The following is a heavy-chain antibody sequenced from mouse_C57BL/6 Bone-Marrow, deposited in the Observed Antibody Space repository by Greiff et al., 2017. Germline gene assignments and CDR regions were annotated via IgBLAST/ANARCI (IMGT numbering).Heavy chain of an antibody. Sequence: QVQLQQPGTELVKPGASVKLSCKASGYTFTSYWMNWVKQRPGQGLEWIGNINPSNGGTNYNEKFKSKATLTVDKSSSTAYMQLSSLTSEDSAVYDCARGSNYDWYFDVWGTGTTVTVSS. J-gene: IGHJ1*03. CDR1: GYTFTSYW. D-gene: IGHD2-5*01. CDR3: ARGSNYDWYFDV. CDR2: INPSNGGT. V-gene: IGHV1-53*01.